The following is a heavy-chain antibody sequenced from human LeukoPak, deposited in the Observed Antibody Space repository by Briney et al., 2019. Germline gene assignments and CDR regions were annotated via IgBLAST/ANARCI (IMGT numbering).Heavy chain of an antibody. CDR2: IYYSGST. CDR1: GGSISSGGYY. CDR3: ARLPVDCSSTSCYPNWFDP. V-gene: IGHV4-31*03. Sequence: SQTLSLTCTVSGGSISSGGYYWSWIRQHPGKGLEWIGYIYYSGSTYYNPSLKSRVTISVDTSKNQFSLKLSSVTAADTAVYYCARLPVDCSSTSCYPNWFDPWGQGTLVTVSS. J-gene: IGHJ5*02. D-gene: IGHD2-2*01.